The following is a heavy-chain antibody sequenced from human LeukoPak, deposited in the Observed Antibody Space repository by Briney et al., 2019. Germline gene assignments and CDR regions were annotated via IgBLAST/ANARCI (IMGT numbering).Heavy chain of an antibody. CDR2: IYYRGST. V-gene: IGHV4-59*08. J-gene: IGHJ6*02. CDR1: GGSISSYY. D-gene: IGHD7-27*01. Sequence: SETLSLTCTVSGGSISSYYWSWIRQPPGKGLEWIGYIYYRGSTNYNPSLKSRVTISVDTSKNQFSLKLSSVTAADTAVYYCARHWAGDLYYYYGMDVWGQGTTVTVSS. CDR3: ARHWAGDLYYYYGMDV.